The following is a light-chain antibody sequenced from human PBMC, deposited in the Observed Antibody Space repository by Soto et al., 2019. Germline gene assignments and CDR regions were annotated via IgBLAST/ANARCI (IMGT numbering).Light chain of an antibody. J-gene: IGLJ2*01. CDR1: SSDVGGYNY. CDR2: DVS. CDR3: CPYAGSYTFDVV. Sequence: QSVLTQPRSVSGSPGQSVTISCTGTSSDVGGYNYVSWYQQHPGKAPKLMIYDVSKRPSGVPDRFSGSKSGNTASLTISGLQAEDEADYYCCPYAGSYTFDVVFGGGTKLTVL. V-gene: IGLV2-11*01.